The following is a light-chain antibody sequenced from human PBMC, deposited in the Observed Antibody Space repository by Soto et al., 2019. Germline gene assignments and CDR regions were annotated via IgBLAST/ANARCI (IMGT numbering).Light chain of an antibody. Sequence: DIPLTQSPSFLSASVGDRVTITCRASQGISSYLAWYQQKPGKAPKLLIDAASTLQSGVPSRFSGSGSGTEVTLTISSLQPEDVATYYCQQLNSFPITFGQGTRLEIK. CDR1: QGISSY. CDR2: AAS. J-gene: IGKJ5*01. CDR3: QQLNSFPIT. V-gene: IGKV1-9*01.